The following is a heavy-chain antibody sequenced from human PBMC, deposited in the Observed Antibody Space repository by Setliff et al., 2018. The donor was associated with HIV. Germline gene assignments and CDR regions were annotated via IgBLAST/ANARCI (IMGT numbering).Heavy chain of an antibody. V-gene: IGHV1-46*01. CDR3: ARAGSGSPLILFDY. Sequence: ASVKVSCKASGYIFTSYYIHWVRQAPGQGLEWMGIINPSGGSISYAQKFQGRVTMTRDTSASTVFVELNSVRSEDTAVYYCARAGSGSPLILFDYWGRGTLVTVSS. CDR2: INPSGGSI. D-gene: IGHD1-26*01. J-gene: IGHJ4*02. CDR1: GYIFTSYY.